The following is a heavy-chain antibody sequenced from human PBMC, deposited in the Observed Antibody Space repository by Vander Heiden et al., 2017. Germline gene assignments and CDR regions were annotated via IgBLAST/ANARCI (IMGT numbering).Heavy chain of an antibody. CDR1: GFTFSISG. V-gene: IGHV3-33*01. Sequence: QVQLVESGGGVVQPGRSLRLSCAASGFTFSISGMHWVRQAPGKGLEWVAVIWYDGSNKYYADSVKGRFTISRDNSKNTLYLQMNSLRAEDTAVYYCARDNNWNPDYWGQGTLVTVSS. CDR3: ARDNNWNPDY. CDR2: IWYDGSNK. D-gene: IGHD1-20*01. J-gene: IGHJ4*02.